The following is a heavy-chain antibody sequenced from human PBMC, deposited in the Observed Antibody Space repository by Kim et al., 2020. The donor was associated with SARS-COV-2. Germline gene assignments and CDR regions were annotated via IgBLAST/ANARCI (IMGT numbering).Heavy chain of an antibody. CDR2: IKSKTDGGTT. D-gene: IGHD6-13*01. Sequence: GGSLRLSCAASGFTFSNAWMSWVRQAPGKGLEWVGRIKSKTDGGTTDYAAPVKGRFTISRDDSKNTLYLQMNSLKTEDTAVYYCTTGISSSWPYYFDYWGQGTLVTVSS. J-gene: IGHJ4*02. CDR1: GFTFSNAW. CDR3: TTGISSSWPYYFDY. V-gene: IGHV3-15*01.